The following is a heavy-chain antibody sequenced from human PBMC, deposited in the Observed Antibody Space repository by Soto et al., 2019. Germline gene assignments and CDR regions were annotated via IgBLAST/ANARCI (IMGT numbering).Heavy chain of an antibody. Sequence: GGSLRLSCAASGFTFSRSIMNWVRQAPGRGLDWVSSISSGSTYIYYADSVKGRFTISRDNAKNSLYLQMNSLRAEDTAVYYCARDGGRYDYIWGSHSQPSDYWGQGTLVTVSS. CDR2: ISSGSTYI. CDR1: GFTFSRSI. J-gene: IGHJ4*02. V-gene: IGHV3-21*01. CDR3: ARDGGRYDYIWGSHSQPSDY. D-gene: IGHD3-16*01.